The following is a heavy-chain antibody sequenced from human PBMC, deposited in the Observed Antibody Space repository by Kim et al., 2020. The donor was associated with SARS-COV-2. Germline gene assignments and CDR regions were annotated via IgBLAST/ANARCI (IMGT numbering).Heavy chain of an antibody. D-gene: IGHD3-10*01. CDR3: ARSSPGMDV. CDR2: STI. V-gene: IGHV3-48*01. J-gene: IGHJ6*02. Sequence: STIYTADSVKGRFTISRDNATNSLYLQMNSLRAEDTAVYYCARSSPGMDVWGQGTTVTVSS.